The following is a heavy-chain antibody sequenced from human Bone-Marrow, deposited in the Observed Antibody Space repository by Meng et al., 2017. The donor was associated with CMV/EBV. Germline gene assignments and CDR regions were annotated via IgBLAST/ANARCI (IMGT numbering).Heavy chain of an antibody. CDR3: ASILSSWYRTYREN. V-gene: IGHV3-20*04. Sequence: GGSLRLSCAASGFTFDDYGMSWVRQVPGKGLEWVSGINWNGGSTGYADSVKGRFTISRDNAKNSLYLQMNSLRAEDTAVYYCASILSSWYRTYRENWGQGTLVTVSS. CDR2: INWNGGST. CDR1: GFTFDDYG. J-gene: IGHJ4*02. D-gene: IGHD6-13*01.